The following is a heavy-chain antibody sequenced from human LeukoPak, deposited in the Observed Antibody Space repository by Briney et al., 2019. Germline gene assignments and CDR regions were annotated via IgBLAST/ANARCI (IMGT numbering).Heavy chain of an antibody. J-gene: IGHJ3*02. CDR3: ARDLGDGYPTGGAFDI. CDR1: GGSISSSSYY. Sequence: SETLSLTCTVSGGSISSSSYYWGWIRQPPGKGLEWIGSIYYSGSTNYNPSLKSRVTISVDTSKNQFSLKLSSVTAADTAVYYCARDLGDGYPTGGAFDIWGQGTMVTVSS. CDR2: IYYSGST. D-gene: IGHD5-24*01. V-gene: IGHV4-39*07.